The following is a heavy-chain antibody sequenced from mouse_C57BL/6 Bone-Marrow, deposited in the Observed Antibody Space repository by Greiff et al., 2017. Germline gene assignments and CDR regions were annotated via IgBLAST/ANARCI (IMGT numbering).Heavy chain of an antibody. D-gene: IGHD2-2*01. J-gene: IGHJ3*01. CDR2: IDPSDSYP. CDR3: ARGAGYADAY. CDR1: GYTFTSYW. Sequence: VQLQQPGAELVMPGASVKLSCKASGYTFTSYWMHWVKQRPGQGLEWIGEIDPSDSYPNYNQKFKGKSTLTVDKSSSTAYMQLSSLTSEDSAVYYCARGAGYADAYWGQGTLVTVSA. V-gene: IGHV1-69*01.